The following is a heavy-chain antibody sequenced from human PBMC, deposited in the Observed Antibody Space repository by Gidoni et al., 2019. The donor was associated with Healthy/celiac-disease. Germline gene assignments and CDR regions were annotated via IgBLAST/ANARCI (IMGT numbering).Heavy chain of an antibody. CDR2: INHSGST. J-gene: IGHJ3*02. V-gene: IGHV4-34*01. D-gene: IGHD3-16*01. Sequence: QVQLQQWGAGLLKPSETLSLTCAVYGGSFSGYYWSWLRQPPGKGLEWIGEINHSGSTNYNPSLKSRVTISVDTSKNQFSLKLSSVTAADTAVYYCARGGPGDSVHSDAFDIWGQGTMVTVSS. CDR1: GGSFSGYY. CDR3: ARGGPGDSVHSDAFDI.